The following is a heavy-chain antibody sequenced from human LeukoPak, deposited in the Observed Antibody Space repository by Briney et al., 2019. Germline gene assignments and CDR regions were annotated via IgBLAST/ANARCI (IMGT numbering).Heavy chain of an antibody. Sequence: ASVKVSCKASGYTFTSYFMHWVRQAPGQGLEWMGIINPSGGSTTYAQKFQGRVTMTRDTSTSTVYIELSSLRSEDTAVYYCARAYDSSGYQGWFDPWGQGTLVTVSS. J-gene: IGHJ5*02. CDR3: ARAYDSSGYQGWFDP. V-gene: IGHV1-46*01. CDR2: INPSGGST. D-gene: IGHD3-22*01. CDR1: GYTFTSYF.